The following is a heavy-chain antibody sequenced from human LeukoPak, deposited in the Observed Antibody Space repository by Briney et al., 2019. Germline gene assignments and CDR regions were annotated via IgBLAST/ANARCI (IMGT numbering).Heavy chain of an antibody. CDR3: AREPNYDILTGSI. V-gene: IGHV1-69*05. J-gene: IGHJ3*02. Sequence: ASVKVSCKASGGTFSSYAISWVRQAPGQGLEWMGGIIPIFGTANYAQKFQGRVTITTDESTSTACMELSSLRSEDTAVYYCAREPNYDILTGSIWGQGTMVTVSS. CDR1: GGTFSSYA. CDR2: IIPIFGTA. D-gene: IGHD3-9*01.